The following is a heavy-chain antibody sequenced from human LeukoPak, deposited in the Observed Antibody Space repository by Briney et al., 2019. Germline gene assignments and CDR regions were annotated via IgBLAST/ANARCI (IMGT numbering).Heavy chain of an antibody. CDR2: ISSSSSYI. CDR3: ARAVYHYGSGSYYPLRY. CDR1: GFTFSSYS. J-gene: IGHJ4*02. D-gene: IGHD3-10*01. Sequence: PVGSLRLSCAASGFTFSSYSMNWVRQAPGKGLEWVSSISSSSSYIYYADSVKGRFTISRDNAKNSLYLQMNSLRAEDTAVYYCARAVYHYGSGSYYPLRYWGQGTLVTVSS. V-gene: IGHV3-21*01.